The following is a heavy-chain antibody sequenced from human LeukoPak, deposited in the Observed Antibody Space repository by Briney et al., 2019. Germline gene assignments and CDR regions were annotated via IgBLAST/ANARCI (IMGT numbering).Heavy chain of an antibody. CDR3: ARHRDYDSFFYYYYMDV. D-gene: IGHD3-16*01. CDR1: GFTFSNAA. CDR2: ISSNGGST. V-gene: IGHV3-64*01. J-gene: IGHJ6*03. Sequence: GGSLRLSWAASGFTFSNAAMHWVRQAPGKGLEYISGISSNGGSTYYARSVKGRFSISRDNSKNTLFLQMGSLRAEDMAVYYCARHRDYDSFFYYYYMDVWGQGTTVTVSS.